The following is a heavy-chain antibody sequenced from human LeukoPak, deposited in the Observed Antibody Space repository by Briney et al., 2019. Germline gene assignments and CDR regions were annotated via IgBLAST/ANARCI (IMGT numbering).Heavy chain of an antibody. Sequence: GASVKVSCKASGYTFTGYYMHWVRQAPGQGLEWMGWINPNSGGTNYAQKFQGRVTMTRDTSISTAYMELSRLRSDDTAVYYCARDTMVRGVIIQPGGFDPWGQGTLVTVSS. CDR2: INPNSGGT. J-gene: IGHJ5*02. CDR1: GYTFTGYY. CDR3: ARDTMVRGVIIQPGGFDP. D-gene: IGHD3-10*01. V-gene: IGHV1-2*02.